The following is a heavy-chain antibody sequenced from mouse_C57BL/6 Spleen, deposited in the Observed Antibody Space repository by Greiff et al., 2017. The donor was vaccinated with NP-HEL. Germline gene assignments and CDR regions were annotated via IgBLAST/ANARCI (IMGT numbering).Heavy chain of an antibody. J-gene: IGHJ2*01. CDR2: INYDGSST. D-gene: IGHD1-2*01. CDR1: GFTFSDYY. CDR3: ARWITTAFDY. V-gene: IGHV5-16*01. Sequence: EVQRVESEGGLVQPGTSMKLSCTASGFTFSDYYMAWVRQVPEKGLEWVANINYDGSSTYYLDSLKSRFIISRDNAKNILYLQMSSLKSEDTATYYCARWITTAFDYWGQGTTLTVSS.